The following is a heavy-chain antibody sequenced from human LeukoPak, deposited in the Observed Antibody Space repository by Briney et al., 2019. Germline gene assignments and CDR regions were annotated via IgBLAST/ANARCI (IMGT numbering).Heavy chain of an antibody. J-gene: IGHJ4*02. CDR1: GYTFASYD. D-gene: IGHD6-13*01. CDR3: ARETSQAGDY. V-gene: IGHV1-8*01. Sequence: GASVKVSCKASGYTFASYDINWVRQATGHGLAWMGWMNPNSGNTGYAQKFQGRVTMTRNTSISTAYMELSSLRSEDTAVYYCARETSQAGDYWGQGTLVTVSS. CDR2: MNPNSGNT.